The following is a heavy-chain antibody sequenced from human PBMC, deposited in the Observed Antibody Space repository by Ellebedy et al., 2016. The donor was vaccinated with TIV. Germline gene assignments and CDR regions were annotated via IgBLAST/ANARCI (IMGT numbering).Heavy chain of an antibody. CDR2: ISYDGSNK. CDR1: GFTFSSYG. D-gene: IGHD6-13*01. Sequence: GESLKISXAASGFTFSSYGMHWVRQAPGKGLEWVAVISYDGSNKYYADSVKGRFTISRDNSKNTLYLQMNSLRAEDTAVYYCAKDLVARIAAAGTNKYFQHWGQGTLVTVSS. V-gene: IGHV3-30*18. CDR3: AKDLVARIAAAGTNKYFQH. J-gene: IGHJ1*01.